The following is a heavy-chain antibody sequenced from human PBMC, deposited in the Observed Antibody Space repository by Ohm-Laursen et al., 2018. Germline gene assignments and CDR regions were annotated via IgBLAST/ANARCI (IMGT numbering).Heavy chain of an antibody. J-gene: IGHJ6*02. V-gene: IGHV1-2*02. CDR2: INPNSSGT. CDR3: ARAPGIAVDREGMDV. Sequence: ASVKVFCQAYAYAFTSSYMHCVRQAPGQGLEWMGWINPNSSGTNYAQKFQGRVTMTRETSISTAYMELSRMRSDDTAVYYCARAPGIAVDREGMDVWGQGTTVTVSS. CDR1: AYAFTSSY. D-gene: IGHD6-19*01.